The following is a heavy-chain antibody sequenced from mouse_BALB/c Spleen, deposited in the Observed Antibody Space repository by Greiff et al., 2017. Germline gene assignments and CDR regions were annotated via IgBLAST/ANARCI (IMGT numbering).Heavy chain of an antibody. CDR2: IWAGGST. CDR3: ARVGGNYHYYAMDY. V-gene: IGHV2-9*02. Sequence: VKLMESGPGLVAPSQSLSITCTVSGFSLTSYGVHWVRQPPGKGLEWLGVIWAGGSTNYNSALMSRLSISKDNSKSQVFLKMNSLQTDDTAMYYCARVGGNYHYYAMDYWGQGTSVTVSS. J-gene: IGHJ4*01. CDR1: GFSLTSYG. D-gene: IGHD2-1*01.